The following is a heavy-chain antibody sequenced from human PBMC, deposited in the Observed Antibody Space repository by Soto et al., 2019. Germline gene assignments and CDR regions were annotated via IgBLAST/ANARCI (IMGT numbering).Heavy chain of an antibody. J-gene: IGHJ6*02. CDR2: IYYSGST. D-gene: IGHD5-18*01. CDR3: ASGEDSYGYRFGVPYYYYYGMDV. CDR1: GGSVISGSYY. Sequence: SETLSLTCTVSGGSVISGSYYWSWIRQPPGKGLEWIGYIYYSGSTNYNPSLKSRVTISVDTSKNQFSLKLSSVTAADTAVYYCASGEDSYGYRFGVPYYYYYGMDVWGQGTTVTVSS. V-gene: IGHV4-61*01.